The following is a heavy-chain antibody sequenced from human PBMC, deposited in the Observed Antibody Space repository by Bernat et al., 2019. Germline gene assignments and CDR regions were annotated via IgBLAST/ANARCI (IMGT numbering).Heavy chain of an antibody. J-gene: IGHJ4*02. Sequence: EVQLLESGGGLVQPGGSLRLSCAASGFTFSSYAMSWVRQAPGKGLEWVSAISGSGGSTYYADSVKGRLTISRDNSKNTLYLQRNSLRAEDTAVYYCAKGRGYYDILTGYYTPQWYFDYWGQGTLVTVSS. V-gene: IGHV3-23*01. CDR2: ISGSGGST. D-gene: IGHD3-9*01. CDR1: GFTFSSYA. CDR3: AKGRGYYDILTGYYTPQWYFDY.